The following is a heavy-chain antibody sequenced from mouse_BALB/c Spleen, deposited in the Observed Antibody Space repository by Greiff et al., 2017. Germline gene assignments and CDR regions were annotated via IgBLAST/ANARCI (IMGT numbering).Heavy chain of an antibody. D-gene: IGHD2-3*01. Sequence: QVQLQQSGAELARPGASVKLSCKASGYTFTSYWMQWVKQRPGQGLEWIGAIYPGDGDTRYTQKFKGKATLTADKSSSTAYMQLSSLASEDSAVYYCARDFDDYDAMDYWGQGTSVTVSS. CDR2: IYPGDGDT. CDR3: ARDFDDYDAMDY. V-gene: IGHV1-87*01. J-gene: IGHJ4*01. CDR1: GYTFTSYW.